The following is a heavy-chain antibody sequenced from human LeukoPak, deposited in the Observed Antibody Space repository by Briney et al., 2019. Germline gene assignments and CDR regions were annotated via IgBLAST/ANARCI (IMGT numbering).Heavy chain of an antibody. CDR1: GFTFGDYA. V-gene: IGHV3-49*04. CDR2: IRSKVYGGTT. J-gene: IGHJ6*03. Sequence: GGSLRLSCTASGFTFGDYAMSWVRQAPGKGLEWAGFIRSKVYGGTTEYAASVKGRFTISRDDSKGIAYLQMNSLKTEDTAVYYCTRGSRYCDSTSCPYYYMDVWGKGTTVTVSS. CDR3: TRGSRYCDSTSCPYYYMDV. D-gene: IGHD2-2*01.